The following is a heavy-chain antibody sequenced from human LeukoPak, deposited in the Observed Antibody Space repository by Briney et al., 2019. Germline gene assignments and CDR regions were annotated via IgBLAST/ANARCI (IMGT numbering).Heavy chain of an antibody. Sequence: PGGSLRLSCAASGFTFSSYAMSWVRQAPGKGLEWLSAISGSGGSTYYADSVKGRFTISRDNSKNTLYLQVNSLRAEDTAVYYCAKDGGFWPGVIFYWGQGTLVTVSS. V-gene: IGHV3-23*01. D-gene: IGHD3-16*02. J-gene: IGHJ4*02. CDR1: GFTFSSYA. CDR3: AKDGGFWPGVIFY. CDR2: ISGSGGST.